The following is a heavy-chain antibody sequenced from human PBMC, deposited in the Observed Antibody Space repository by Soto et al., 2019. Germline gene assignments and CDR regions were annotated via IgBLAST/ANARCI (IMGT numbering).Heavy chain of an antibody. D-gene: IGHD3-3*01. V-gene: IGHV4-61*01. J-gene: IGHJ4*02. CDR3: ARDFAYFDS. CDR1: GGSFKSGRYS. CDR2: VYHTGIT. Sequence: XETLSVPCTVSGGSFKSGRYSWSWIRQPPGKGLEWIGYVYHTGITSYNPSLKSRVSISMDTSKNQLSLNLDSVTAADTAVYFCARDFAYFDSWGQGTLLTVSS.